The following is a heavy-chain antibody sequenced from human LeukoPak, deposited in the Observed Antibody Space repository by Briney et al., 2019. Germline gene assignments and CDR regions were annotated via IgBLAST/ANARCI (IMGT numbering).Heavy chain of an antibody. Sequence: GGSLRLSCAASGFTVRSNYMSWVRQAPGKGLEWVSEIYSDGTTYYAASVKGRFGISRGNSKNTVDLQMNSLRAEDTAVYYCARDLREHGVFDIWGQGTMVTVSS. CDR2: IYSDGTT. D-gene: IGHD1-26*01. CDR3: ARDLREHGVFDI. CDR1: GFTVRSNY. V-gene: IGHV3-53*01. J-gene: IGHJ3*02.